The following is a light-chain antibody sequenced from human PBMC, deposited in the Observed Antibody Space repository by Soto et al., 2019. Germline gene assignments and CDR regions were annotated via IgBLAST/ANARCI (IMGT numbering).Light chain of an antibody. CDR1: RANIGSNT. CDR2: SNN. J-gene: IGLJ1*01. V-gene: IGLV1-44*01. CDR3: AAWEDSLNPSFV. Sequence: QSALTQSPSVSGTPGQKVTISCSGSRANIGSNTVNWYQHLPGTVPKLLIYSNNQRPSGAPDRFSGSKSGTSASLAISGLQSEDEADDYCAAWEDSLNPSFVFGTGTKATVL.